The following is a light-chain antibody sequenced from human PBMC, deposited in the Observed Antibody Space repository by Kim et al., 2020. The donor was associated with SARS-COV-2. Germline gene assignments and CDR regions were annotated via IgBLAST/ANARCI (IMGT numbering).Light chain of an antibody. CDR3: QSYDSSPSGSV. J-gene: IGLJ3*02. Sequence: QSVLTQPPSVSGAPGQRVTISCTGSSSNIGARYDVHWYQQLPGTAPKLLIYANSNRPSGVPDRFSGAKSGTTASLAITGLQAEDEADYYCQSYDSSPSGSVFGGGTKLTVL. V-gene: IGLV1-40*01. CDR1: SSNIGARYD. CDR2: ANS.